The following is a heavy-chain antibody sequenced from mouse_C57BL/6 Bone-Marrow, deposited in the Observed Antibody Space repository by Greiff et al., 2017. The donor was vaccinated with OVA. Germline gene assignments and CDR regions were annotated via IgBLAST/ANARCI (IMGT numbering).Heavy chain of an antibody. CDR3: ASRYYYGSSYYAMDY. CDR1: GYTFTDYY. Sequence: QVQLQQSGPELVKPGASVKISCKASGYTFTDYYINWVKQRPGQGLEWIGWIFPGSGSTYYNEKFKGKATLTVDKSSSTAYMLLSSLTSEDSAVYFCASRYYYGSSYYAMDYWGQGTSVTVSS. CDR2: IFPGSGST. V-gene: IGHV1-75*01. D-gene: IGHD1-1*01. J-gene: IGHJ4*01.